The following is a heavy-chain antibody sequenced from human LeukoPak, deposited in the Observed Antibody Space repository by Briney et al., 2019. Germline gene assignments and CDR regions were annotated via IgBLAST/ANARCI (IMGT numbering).Heavy chain of an antibody. J-gene: IGHJ4*02. CDR2: IYYSGST. D-gene: IGHD1-26*01. CDR1: GGSIRTYY. V-gene: IGHV4-59*08. CDR3: ARHSSGSSRDDY. Sequence: SETLSLTCTVSGGSIRTYYWSWIRQPPGKGLEWTGYIYYSGSTKYNPSLKSRVTMSVDTSKNQFSLNLSSVTAADTAVYYCARHSSGSSRDDYWGQGTLVTVSS.